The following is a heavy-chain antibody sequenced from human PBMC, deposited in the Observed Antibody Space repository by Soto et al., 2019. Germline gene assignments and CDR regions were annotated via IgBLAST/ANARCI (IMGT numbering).Heavy chain of an antibody. D-gene: IGHD3-10*01. Sequence: EVQLVETGGGLIQPGGYLTLSGAASGMIVSINYMSWVRQAPGKGLEWVAIIYSAGATHYAGSVKGRFTISRDSSKNTVSLQMNTLRVEDTAISYCARVAFRRQFGDLSTFDPWGQGTLVTVSS. CDR3: ARVAFRRQFGDLSTFDP. CDR2: IYSAGAT. J-gene: IGHJ5*02. CDR1: GMIVSINY. V-gene: IGHV3-53*02.